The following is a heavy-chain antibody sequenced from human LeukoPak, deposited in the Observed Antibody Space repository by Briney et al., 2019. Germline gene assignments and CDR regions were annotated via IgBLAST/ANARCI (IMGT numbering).Heavy chain of an antibody. J-gene: IGHJ4*02. CDR1: GFTFSSYA. Sequence: GGSLRLSCAASGFTFSSYAMHWVRQAPGKGLEWVAVISYDGSNKYYADSVKGRFTISRDNSKNTLYLQMSSLRAEDTAVYYCARDLTVAGNYWGQGTLVTVSS. CDR2: ISYDGSNK. D-gene: IGHD6-19*01. CDR3: ARDLTVAGNY. V-gene: IGHV3-30-3*01.